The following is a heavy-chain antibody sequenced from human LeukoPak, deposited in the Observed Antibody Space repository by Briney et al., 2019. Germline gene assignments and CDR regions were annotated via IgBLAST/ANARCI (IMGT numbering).Heavy chain of an antibody. D-gene: IGHD2-15*01. CDR2: IYHSGST. J-gene: IGHJ4*02. V-gene: IGHV4-38-2*01. CDR3: ARVDCSGGSCNFDY. CDR1: GYSISSGYY. Sequence: PSETLSLTCAVSGYSISSGYYWGWIRQPPGKGLEWIGSIYHSGSTYYNPSLKSRVTISVGTSKNQFSLKLSSVTAADTAVYYCARVDCSGGSCNFDYWGQGTLVTVSS.